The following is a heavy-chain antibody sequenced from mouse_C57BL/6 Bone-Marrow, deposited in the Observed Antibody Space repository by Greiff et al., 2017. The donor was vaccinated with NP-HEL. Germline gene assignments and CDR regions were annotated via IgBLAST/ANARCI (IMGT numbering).Heavy chain of an antibody. Sequence: VHVKQSGPELVKPGASVKISCKASGYTFTDYYMNWVKQSHGKSLEWIGDINPNNGGTSYNQKFKGKATLTVDKSSSTAYMELRSLTSEDSAVYYCATPYYGNAYWGQGTLVTVSA. CDR1: GYTFTDYY. CDR2: INPNNGGT. D-gene: IGHD1-1*01. CDR3: ATPYYGNAY. V-gene: IGHV1-26*01. J-gene: IGHJ3*01.